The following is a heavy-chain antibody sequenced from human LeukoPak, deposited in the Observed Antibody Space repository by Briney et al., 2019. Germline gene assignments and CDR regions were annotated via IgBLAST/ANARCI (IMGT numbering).Heavy chain of an antibody. V-gene: IGHV3-48*03. Sequence: GGSLRLSCAASGFTFSSYEMNWVRQAPGKGLEWVSYISSSGSTIYYADSVKGRFTISRDNAKNSPYLQMNSLRAEDTAVYYCASSGSYYDFDYWGQGTLVTVSS. CDR1: GFTFSSYE. D-gene: IGHD1-26*01. CDR3: ASSGSYYDFDY. CDR2: ISSSGSTI. J-gene: IGHJ4*02.